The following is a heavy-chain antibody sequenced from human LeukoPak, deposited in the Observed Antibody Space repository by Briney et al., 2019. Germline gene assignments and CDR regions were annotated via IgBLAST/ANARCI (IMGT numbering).Heavy chain of an antibody. V-gene: IGHV4-59*01. CDR1: GRPIRSYY. J-gene: IGHJ5*02. D-gene: IGHD6-19*01. Sequence: SETLSLTCTVSGRPIRSYYWSWIRQPPGKGLEWIGYIYCSGSSKYNPSLKSPVTISLNTSKNQFSLQLRSVTAADTAVYYCAREVAGSGLSYNWFDPWGQGTLVTVSS. CDR2: IYCSGSS. CDR3: AREVAGSGLSYNWFDP.